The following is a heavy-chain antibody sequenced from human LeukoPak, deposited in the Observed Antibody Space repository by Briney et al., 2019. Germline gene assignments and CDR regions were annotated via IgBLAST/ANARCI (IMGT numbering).Heavy chain of an antibody. J-gene: IGHJ4*02. CDR2: ISYDGSNK. Sequence: PGGSLRLPCAASGFTFSSYAMHWVRQAPGKGLEWVAVISYDGSNKYYADSVKGRFTISRDNSKNTLYLQMNSLRAEDTAVYYCARGGFLWFGELPDHDYFDYWGQGTLVTVSS. CDR1: GFTFSSYA. V-gene: IGHV3-30-3*01. D-gene: IGHD3-10*01. CDR3: ARGGFLWFGELPDHDYFDY.